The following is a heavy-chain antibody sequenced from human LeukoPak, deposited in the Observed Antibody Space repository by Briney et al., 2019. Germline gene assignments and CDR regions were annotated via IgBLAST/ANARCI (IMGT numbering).Heavy chain of an antibody. V-gene: IGHV4-39*01. CDR1: GGSISSSSYY. CDR2: IYYSGST. Sequence: SETLSLTCTVSGGSISSSSYYWGWIRQPPGKGLEWIGSIYYSGSTYYNPSLKSRVTISVDTSKNQFSLKLSSVTAADTAVYYCAVVVPAAEDYWGQGTLVTVSS. D-gene: IGHD2-2*01. CDR3: AVVVPAAEDY. J-gene: IGHJ4*02.